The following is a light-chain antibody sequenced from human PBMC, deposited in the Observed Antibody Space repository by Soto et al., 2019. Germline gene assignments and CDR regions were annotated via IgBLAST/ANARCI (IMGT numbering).Light chain of an antibody. J-gene: IGKJ5*01. V-gene: IGKV3-11*01. CDR2: DAS. CDR3: QYSANWPPIT. Sequence: EIVLTQSPATLSLSPGERATLSCRASQSIGGYLAWYQQKAGQPPRLLIYDASSRATDIPDRFSGSGSGTDFTLTISSVEHEDFAVYCCQYSANWPPITFGQGTRLDIK. CDR1: QSIGGY.